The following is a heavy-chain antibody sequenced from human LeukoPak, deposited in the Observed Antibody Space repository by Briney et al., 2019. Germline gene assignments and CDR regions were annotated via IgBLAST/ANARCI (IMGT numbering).Heavy chain of an antibody. CDR2: ISNRGIII. J-gene: IGHJ4*02. CDR3: ASGGDYVGIAATFRY. Sequence: PGGSLRLSCAASGFNFSATYMTWIRQAPGKGLEWVSYISNRGIIINYADSVKGRFTISRDDAKSSLYLHMNNLRTEDTALYYCASGGDYVGIAATFRYWGQGTLVTVSS. CDR1: GFNFSATY. V-gene: IGHV3-11*01. D-gene: IGHD4-23*01.